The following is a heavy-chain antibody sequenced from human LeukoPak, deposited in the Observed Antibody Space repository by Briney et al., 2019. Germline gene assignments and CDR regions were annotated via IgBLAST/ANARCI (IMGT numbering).Heavy chain of an antibody. D-gene: IGHD3-22*01. CDR1: GFTFSSYA. V-gene: IGHV3-9*01. CDR3: AKDIGYDSSGYYFDY. Sequence: GGSLRLSCAASGFTFSSYAMHWVRQAPGRGLEWVSGISWNSGSIGYADSVKGRFTISRDNAKNSLYLQMNSLRAEDTALYYCAKDIGYDSSGYYFDYWGQGTLVTVSS. J-gene: IGHJ4*02. CDR2: ISWNSGSI.